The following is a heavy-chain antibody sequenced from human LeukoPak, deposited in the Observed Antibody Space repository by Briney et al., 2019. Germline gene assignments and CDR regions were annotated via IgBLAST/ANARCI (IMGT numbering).Heavy chain of an antibody. V-gene: IGHV3-64D*06. Sequence: GGSLRLSCSASGFSFSKYAVHWVRQAPGKGLEYVSGINNDGGSSHYADSAKGRFTISRDNSKNVLYLQLSSLRPEDTALYYCVKTMVVFGGLIRTDAFDIWGQGTMVTVSS. J-gene: IGHJ3*02. D-gene: IGHD3-10*01. CDR1: GFSFSKYA. CDR2: INNDGGSS. CDR3: VKTMVVFGGLIRTDAFDI.